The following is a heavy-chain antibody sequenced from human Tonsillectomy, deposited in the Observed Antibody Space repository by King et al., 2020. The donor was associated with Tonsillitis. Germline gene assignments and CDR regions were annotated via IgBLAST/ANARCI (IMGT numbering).Heavy chain of an antibody. CDR3: ARHSQHLTHPITMIGGWFDP. CDR2: IYYSGST. J-gene: IGHJ5*02. V-gene: IGHV4-39*01. Sequence: QLQESGPGLVKPSENLSLTCTASGGSISSSSYYWGWIRQPPGKGLEWIGSIYYSGSTYYNPSLKSRVTISVDTSKNQFSLKLSSVTAADTAVYYCARHSQHLTHPITMIGGWFDPWGQGTLVTVSS. D-gene: IGHD3-22*01. CDR1: GGSISSSSYY.